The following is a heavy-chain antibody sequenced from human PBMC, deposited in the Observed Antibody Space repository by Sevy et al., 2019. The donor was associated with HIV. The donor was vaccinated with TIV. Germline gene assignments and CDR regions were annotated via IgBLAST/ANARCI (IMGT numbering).Heavy chain of an antibody. CDR2: ISYHGRDK. CDR3: AKDFTGYNGMDV. J-gene: IGHJ6*02. D-gene: IGHD3-9*01. Sequence: GSLRLSCVVSGISFTTSGMHWVRQAPGKGLEWVAVISYHGRDKFYAESVKGRSTISRDNSKNMLYLQINSLRAEDTDVYYCAKDFTGYNGMDVWGQGTMVTVSS. V-gene: IGHV3-30*18. CDR1: GISFTTSG.